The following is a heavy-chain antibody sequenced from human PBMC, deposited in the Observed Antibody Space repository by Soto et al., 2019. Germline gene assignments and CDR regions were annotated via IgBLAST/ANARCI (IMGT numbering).Heavy chain of an antibody. CDR3: ARGEHYYGSGSHLMGARSYYYYGMDV. Sequence: ACVKVCCQGSGYAFTRYAIHSVRRAPGQRPERIGRINDGNGNTKYSQKFQGRVTITRDTSASTAYMELSSLRSEDTAVYYCARGEHYYGSGSHLMGARSYYYYGMDVWGQGTTVTVSS. J-gene: IGHJ6*02. V-gene: IGHV1-3*01. CDR2: INDGNGNT. CDR1: GYAFTRYA. D-gene: IGHD3-10*01.